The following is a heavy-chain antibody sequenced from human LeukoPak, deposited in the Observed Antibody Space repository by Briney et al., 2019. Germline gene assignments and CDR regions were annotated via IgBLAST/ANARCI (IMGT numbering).Heavy chain of an antibody. CDR2: ISAYNGNT. CDR3: ARGGAWVAYCGGDCYYFDY. J-gene: IGHJ4*02. Sequence: ASVKVSCKASGYTFTSYGIIWVRQAPGQGLEWMGWISAYNGNTNYAQKLQGRVTMTTDTSTSTAYMELRSLRSDDTAVYYCARGGAWVAYCGGDCYYFDYWGQGTLVTVSS. V-gene: IGHV1-18*01. D-gene: IGHD2-21*02. CDR1: GYTFTSYG.